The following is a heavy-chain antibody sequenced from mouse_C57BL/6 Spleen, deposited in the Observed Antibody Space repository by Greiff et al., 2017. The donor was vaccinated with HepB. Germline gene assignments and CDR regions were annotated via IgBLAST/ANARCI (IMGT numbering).Heavy chain of an antibody. CDR1: GYTFTSYW. J-gene: IGHJ1*03. D-gene: IGHD1-1*01. CDR2: IYPGSGST. Sequence: QVQLQQPGAELVKPGASVKMSCKASGYTFTSYWITWVKQRPGQGLEWIGDIYPGSGSTNYNEKFKSKATLTVDTSSSTAYMQLSSLTSEDSAVYYCARSILYGSSSYWYVDVWGTGTTVTVSS. CDR3: ARSILYGSSSYWYVDV. V-gene: IGHV1-55*01.